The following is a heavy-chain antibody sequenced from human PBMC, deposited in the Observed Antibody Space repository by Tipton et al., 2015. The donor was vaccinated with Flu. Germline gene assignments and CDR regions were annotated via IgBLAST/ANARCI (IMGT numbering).Heavy chain of an antibody. D-gene: IGHD2-21*01. CDR2: IYHDGSA. CDR3: ARDRERASFDY. CDR1: GYFLSSGYF. Sequence: LRLSCAVSGYFLSSGYFWAWIRQPPGKGPEWIGSIYHDGSAAYTPSLKSRVTMSVDTSENHFSLKLTSVTAADTAVYYCARDRERASFDYWGQGALVTVSS. J-gene: IGHJ4*02. V-gene: IGHV4-38-2*02.